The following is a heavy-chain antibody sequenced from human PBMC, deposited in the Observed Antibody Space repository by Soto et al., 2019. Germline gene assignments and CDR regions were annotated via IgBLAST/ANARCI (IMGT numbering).Heavy chain of an antibody. V-gene: IGHV4-30-2*01. Sequence: SETLSLTCAVSGGSISSGGYSWSWIRQPPGKGLEWIGYIYHSGSTYYNPSLKSRVTISVDRSKNQFSLKLSSVTAADTAVYYCARARYYDSSGYHPPDYWGQGTLVTVSS. D-gene: IGHD3-22*01. J-gene: IGHJ4*02. CDR3: ARARYYDSSGYHPPDY. CDR1: GGSISSGGYS. CDR2: IYHSGST.